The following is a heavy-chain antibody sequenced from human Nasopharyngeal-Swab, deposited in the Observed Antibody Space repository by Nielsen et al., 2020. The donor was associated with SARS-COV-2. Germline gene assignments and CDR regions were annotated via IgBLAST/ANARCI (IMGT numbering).Heavy chain of an antibody. CDR2: IIPIQGVA. CDR1: EGNFNIYR. D-gene: IGHD4/OR15-4a*01. V-gene: IGHV1-69*04. Sequence: SVKVSCKASEGNFNIYRFNWVRQAPGQGLEWMGRIIPIQGVANYAQKFHDRISITADKSTNTTYMELSRLSSADTAVYYCARVLLTPEGSVKNFYYYAMDVWGQGTAVTVSS. CDR3: ARVLLTPEGSVKNFYYYAMDV. J-gene: IGHJ6*02.